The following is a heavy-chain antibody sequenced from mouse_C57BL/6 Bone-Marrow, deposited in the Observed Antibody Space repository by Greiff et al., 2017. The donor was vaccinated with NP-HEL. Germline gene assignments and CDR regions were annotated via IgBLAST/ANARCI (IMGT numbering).Heavy chain of an antibody. D-gene: IGHD3-2*02. Sequence: VQGVESGPGLVQPSQSLSITCTVSGFSLTSYGVHWVRQSPGKGLEWLGVIWSGGSTDYNAAFISRLSISKDNSKSQVFCKMNSLQADDTAIYYCARNEAAQATGYYAMDYWGQGTSVTVSS. CDR1: GFSLTSYG. V-gene: IGHV2-2*01. J-gene: IGHJ4*01. CDR2: IWSGGST. CDR3: ARNEAAQATGYYAMDY.